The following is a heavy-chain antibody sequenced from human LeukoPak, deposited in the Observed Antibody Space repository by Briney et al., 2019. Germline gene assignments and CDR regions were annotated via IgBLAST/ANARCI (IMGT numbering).Heavy chain of an antibody. Sequence: ASVKVSCKASGGTLSSSGFSWVRQAPGQGLEWMGRIIPIIGMTNYTQKFQGRVRITADKSTITAYMELTRLTSADTAVYYCARERGSQARAGMDVWGQGTTVTVSS. CDR1: GGTLSSSG. CDR3: ARERGSQARAGMDV. J-gene: IGHJ6*02. D-gene: IGHD3-16*01. CDR2: IIPIIGMT. V-gene: IGHV1-69*04.